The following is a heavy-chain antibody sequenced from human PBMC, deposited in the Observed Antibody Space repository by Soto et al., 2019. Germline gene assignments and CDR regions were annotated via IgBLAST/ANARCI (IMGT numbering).Heavy chain of an antibody. V-gene: IGHV1-69*01. CDR3: GTGDSGDTGDH. J-gene: IGHJ4*02. Sequence: QVQLVQSGAEVKKPGSSVKVSCKASGGILSHYAVSWVRQAPGQGLEWLGGTLPISGATDYAQKFKGRVTITAAGSTTTGYMELKSLRSEDTAVYYGGTGDSGDTGDHWGTGTLVPVS. CDR2: TLPISGAT. D-gene: IGHD6-19*01. CDR1: GGILSHYA.